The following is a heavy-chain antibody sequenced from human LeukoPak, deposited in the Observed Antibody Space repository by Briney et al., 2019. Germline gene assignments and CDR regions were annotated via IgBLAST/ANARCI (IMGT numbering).Heavy chain of an antibody. CDR1: GFTFSSYA. V-gene: IGHV3-23*01. D-gene: IGHD3-22*01. CDR2: ISGSGGST. Sequence: GGSLRLSCAASGFTFSSYAMSWVRQAPGKGLEWVSAISGSGGSTYYADSVKGRFTISRDNPKNTLYLQMNSLRAEDTAVYYCASRNLNYYDSSGYYDAFDIWGQGTMVTVSS. J-gene: IGHJ3*02. CDR3: ASRNLNYYDSSGYYDAFDI.